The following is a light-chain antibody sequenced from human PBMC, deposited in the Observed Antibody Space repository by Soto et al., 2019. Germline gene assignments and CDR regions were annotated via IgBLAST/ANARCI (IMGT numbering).Light chain of an antibody. V-gene: IGLV1-47*01. CDR1: SSNIGSNY. J-gene: IGLJ2*01. CDR3: AAWDDTLSDLV. CDR2: RAD. Sequence: QSVLTQPPSASGAPGQTVTISCSGRSSNIGSNYVYWYQQLPETAPRLLLYRADQRPSGIPDRFSGSKSGTSASLAISGLRSEDEVDYYCAAWDDTLSDLVFGGGTKVTVL.